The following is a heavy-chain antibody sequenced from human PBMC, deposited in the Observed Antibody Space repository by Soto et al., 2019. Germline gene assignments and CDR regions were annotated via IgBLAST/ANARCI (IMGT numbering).Heavy chain of an antibody. CDR3: GRAHRDLQQLVHYFYSMDV. CDR2: IHYSGNT. D-gene: IGHD6-13*01. Sequence: SETLPVSCTVSGGSISRCEYYWSWIRQPPGKGLEWIGYIHYSGNTYHNPSLKSRVTISVDTSKNQFSLKLTSVTAADTAVYYCGRAHRDLQQLVHYFYSMDVWGQGTTVT. J-gene: IGHJ6*02. CDR1: GGSISRCEYY. V-gene: IGHV4-30-4*01.